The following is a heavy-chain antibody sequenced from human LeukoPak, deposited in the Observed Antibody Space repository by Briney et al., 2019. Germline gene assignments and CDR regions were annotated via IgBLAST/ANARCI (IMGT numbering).Heavy chain of an antibody. V-gene: IGHV3-23*01. CDR2: ISGSGGST. D-gene: IGHD6-13*01. Sequence: GGSLRLSCAASGFTFSSYATSWVRQAPGKGLEWVSAISGSGGSTHYADSVKGRFTISRDNSKNTLYLQMNSLRAEDTAVYYCAKGSRAIAAAGINYWGQGTLVTVSS. J-gene: IGHJ4*02. CDR3: AKGSRAIAAAGINY. CDR1: GFTFSSYA.